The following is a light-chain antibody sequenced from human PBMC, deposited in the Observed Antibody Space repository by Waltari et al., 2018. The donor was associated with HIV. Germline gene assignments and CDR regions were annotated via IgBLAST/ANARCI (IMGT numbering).Light chain of an antibody. CDR3: QQYDRSPYT. Sequence: IVLTQSPGTLSLSPGDRATLSCRASQSLSSTYLAWYQQKPGQAPRLLIFGVASRATGIPDRFSGFGSGTEFTLTIRRLEPEDFAVYYCQQYDRSPYTFGQGTKLEIK. J-gene: IGKJ2*01. V-gene: IGKV3-20*01. CDR2: GVA. CDR1: QSLSSTY.